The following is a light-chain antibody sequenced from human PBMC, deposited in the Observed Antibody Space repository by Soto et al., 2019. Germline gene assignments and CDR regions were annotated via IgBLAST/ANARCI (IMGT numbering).Light chain of an antibody. J-gene: IGLJ2*01. CDR3: CSYAGSYTHVV. V-gene: IGLV2-11*01. CDR1: SSDVGAYNY. CDR2: DVS. Sequence: HSVLTQPRSVSGSPGQSVTISCTGTSSDVGAYNYVSWYQQHPGKAPKVMIYDVSERPSGVPHRFSGSKSGNTASLTISGLQAEDEADYYCCSYAGSYTHVVFGGGTKLTVL.